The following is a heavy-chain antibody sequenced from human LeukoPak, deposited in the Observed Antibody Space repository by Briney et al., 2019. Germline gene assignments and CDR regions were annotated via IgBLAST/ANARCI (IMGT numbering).Heavy chain of an antibody. V-gene: IGHV1-8*03. CDR1: GYTFTSYD. CDR2: MNPNSGHT. J-gene: IGHJ4*02. D-gene: IGHD2-2*01. Sequence: GASVKVSCKASGYTFTSYDINWVRQATGQGLEWMGWMNPNSGHTGYAQKFQGRVTITRSTSISTAYMELSSLRSEDTAVYYCARGDCSSTSCYSVELGYWGQVTLVTVSS. CDR3: ARGDCSSTSCYSVELGY.